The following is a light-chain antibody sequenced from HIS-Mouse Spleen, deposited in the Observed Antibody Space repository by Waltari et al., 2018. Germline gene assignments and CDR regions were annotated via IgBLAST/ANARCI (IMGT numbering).Light chain of an antibody. CDR1: SSDVGGYYY. Sequence: QSALTQPASVSGSPGQSITISCTGTSSDVGGYYYFSWYQQHPGKAPKLMIYEVSNRPSGVSNRFSGSKSGNTASLTISGLQAEDEADYYCSSYTSSSTLYVFGTGTKVTVL. CDR2: EVS. V-gene: IGLV2-14*01. J-gene: IGLJ1*01. CDR3: SSYTSSSTLYV.